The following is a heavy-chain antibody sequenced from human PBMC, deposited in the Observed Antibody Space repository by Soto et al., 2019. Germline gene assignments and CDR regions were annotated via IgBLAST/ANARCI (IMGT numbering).Heavy chain of an antibody. V-gene: IGHV3-23*01. J-gene: IGHJ4*02. CDR2: ISGGGDTT. CDR1: GFTFNNYA. Sequence: EVQLLESGGGLVQPGGSLRLSCAASGFTFNNYAMTWVRQAPGKGLEWVSAISGGGDTTSYADSVKGRFNVSREGSKNTLYLQMSSLRAEDTALYYCAKGRGGSGSLTPRVDFWGQGTLVTVSS. CDR3: AKGRGGSGSLTPRVDF. D-gene: IGHD3-10*01.